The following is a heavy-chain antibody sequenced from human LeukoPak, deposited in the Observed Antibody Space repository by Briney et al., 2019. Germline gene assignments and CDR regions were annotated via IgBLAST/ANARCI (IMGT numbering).Heavy chain of an antibody. CDR2: FYYSGST. CDR3: XXXXXXXXYIPQRPTEYFQH. CDR1: GGSISSGGYY. Sequence: SETLSLTCTVSGGSISSGGYYWSWIRQHPGKGLECIGYFYYSGSTYYNPSLKSRVTISVDTSKNQFSLKLISVTAADTAVYXXXXXXXXXXYIPQRPTEYFQHWGQGTLVTVSS. J-gene: IGHJ1*01. V-gene: IGHV4-31*03.